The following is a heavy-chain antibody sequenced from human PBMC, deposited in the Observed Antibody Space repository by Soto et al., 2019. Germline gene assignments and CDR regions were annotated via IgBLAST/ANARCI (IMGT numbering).Heavy chain of an antibody. CDR1: GVSINNYY. V-gene: IGHV4-59*01. CDR2: IYYSGST. J-gene: IGHJ4*02. CDR3: DRGTPLPSDY. D-gene: IGHD3-10*01. Sequence: PSETLSLTCTVSGVSINNYYWTWIRQPPGKRLEWIGAIYYSGSTTYNPSLRSRVTFSVDTSKNQFSLNLTSVTAADTAVYFCDRGTPLPSDYWGQGTLVTVSS.